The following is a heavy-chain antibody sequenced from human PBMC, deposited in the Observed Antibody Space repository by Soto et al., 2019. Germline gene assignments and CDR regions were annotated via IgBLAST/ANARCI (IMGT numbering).Heavy chain of an antibody. CDR1: GGSFSGYY. V-gene: IGHV4-34*01. Sequence: PSETLSLTCAVYGGSFSGYYWSWIRQPPGKGLEWIGEINHSGSTNYNPSLKSRVTISVDTSKNQFSLKLSSVTAAVTVVYYCARVQLNPDAFDIWGQGTMVTVSS. CDR3: ARVQLNPDAFDI. J-gene: IGHJ3*02. CDR2: INHSGST.